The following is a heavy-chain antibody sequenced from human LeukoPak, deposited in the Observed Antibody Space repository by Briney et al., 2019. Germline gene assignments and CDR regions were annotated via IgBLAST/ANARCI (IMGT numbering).Heavy chain of an antibody. CDR3: ARGPADCSSTSCHPVDFDY. V-gene: IGHV4-34*01. J-gene: IGHJ4*02. D-gene: IGHD2-2*01. CDR2: ITHSGST. Sequence: SETLSLTCAVYGGSFSGYYWSWIRQPPGKGLEWIGEITHSGSTNYNPSLKSRVTISVDTSKNQFSLKLSSVTAADTAVYYCARGPADCSSTSCHPVDFDYWGQGTLVTVSS. CDR1: GGSFSGYY.